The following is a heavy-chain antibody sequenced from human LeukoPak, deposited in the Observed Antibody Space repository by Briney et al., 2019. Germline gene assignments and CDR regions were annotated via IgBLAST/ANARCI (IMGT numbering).Heavy chain of an antibody. Sequence: ASVKVSCKASGYTFTSYGISWVRQAPGQGLEWMGWINPKSGDTKYAQKFQGRVTMTRDMSTSTVYMELSSLRSEDTAMYYCARALPHRRLMDTTMEQHWFDPWGQGTLVTVSS. V-gene: IGHV1-18*01. J-gene: IGHJ5*02. CDR3: ARALPHRRLMDTTMEQHWFDP. CDR1: GYTFTSYG. D-gene: IGHD5-18*01. CDR2: INPKSGDT.